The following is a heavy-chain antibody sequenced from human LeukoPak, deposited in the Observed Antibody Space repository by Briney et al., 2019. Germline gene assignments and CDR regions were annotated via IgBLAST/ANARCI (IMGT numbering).Heavy chain of an antibody. Sequence: ASVKVSCKASGYTFTSYGISWVRQAPGQGLEWMGWISAYNGNTNYAQKLQGRVTMTTDTSTSTAYMELRSLRSDDTAVYYCAREICSSTSCPRAFDIWGQGTMVTVSS. CDR3: AREICSSTSCPRAFDI. CDR2: ISAYNGNT. CDR1: GYTFTSYG. J-gene: IGHJ3*02. V-gene: IGHV1-18*01. D-gene: IGHD2-2*01.